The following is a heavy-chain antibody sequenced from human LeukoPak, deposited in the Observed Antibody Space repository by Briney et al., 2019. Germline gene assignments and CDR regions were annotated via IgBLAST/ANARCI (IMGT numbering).Heavy chain of an antibody. J-gene: IGHJ4*02. CDR2: INHSGST. CDR3: ARGRYYDYVWGSYRIYFDY. D-gene: IGHD3-16*02. Sequence: SETLSLTCAVYGGSFSGYYWSWIRQPPGKGLEWMGEINHSGSTNYNPSLKSRVTISVDTSKNQFSLKLSSVTAADTAVYYCARGRYYDYVWGSYRIYFDYWGQGTLVTVSS. CDR1: GGSFSGYY. V-gene: IGHV4-34*01.